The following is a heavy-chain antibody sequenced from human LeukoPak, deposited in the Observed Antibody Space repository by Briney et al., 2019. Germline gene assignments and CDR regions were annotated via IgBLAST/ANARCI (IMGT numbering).Heavy chain of an antibody. D-gene: IGHD2-2*01. CDR3: AKDLSRVPAANLDP. V-gene: IGHV3-73*01. CDR2: IRSRANNYET. Sequence: PGGSLRLSCAASGFPFSGSAIHWVRRASGKGLEWVGRIRSRANNYETTFAPSVNGRFAISRDNSKNTLYLQMNSLRAEDTAVYYCAKDLSRVPAANLDPWGQGTLVTVSS. CDR1: GFPFSGSA. J-gene: IGHJ5*02.